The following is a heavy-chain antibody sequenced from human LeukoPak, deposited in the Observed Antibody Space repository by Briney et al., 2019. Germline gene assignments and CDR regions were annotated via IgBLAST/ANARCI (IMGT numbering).Heavy chain of an antibody. CDR1: GFTFTSSA. V-gene: IGHV1-58*02. Sequence: SVKVSCKASGFTFTSSAMQWVRQARGQRLEWIGWIVVGSGNTNYAQKFQGRVTITADASTSTAYMELSSLRSEDTAVYYCAKSIGYSSGWSVNYYYMDVWGKGTTVTVSS. CDR2: IVVGSGNT. CDR3: AKSIGYSSGWSVNYYYMDV. D-gene: IGHD6-19*01. J-gene: IGHJ6*03.